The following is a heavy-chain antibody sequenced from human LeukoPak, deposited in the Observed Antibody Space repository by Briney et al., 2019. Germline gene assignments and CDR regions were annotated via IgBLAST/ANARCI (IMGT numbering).Heavy chain of an antibody. CDR1: GYTLTELS. D-gene: IGHD2-15*01. V-gene: IGHV1-24*01. CDR2: FDPEDGET. CDR3: ATGCSGGSCYSEYNPEGDYYYYYGMDV. Sequence: GASVKVSCKVSGYTLTELSMHWVRQAPGKGLEWMGGFDPEDGETIYAQKFQGRVTMTEDTSTDTAYMELSSLRSEDTAVYYCATGCSGGSCYSEYNPEGDYYYYYGMDVWGQGTTVTVSS. J-gene: IGHJ6*02.